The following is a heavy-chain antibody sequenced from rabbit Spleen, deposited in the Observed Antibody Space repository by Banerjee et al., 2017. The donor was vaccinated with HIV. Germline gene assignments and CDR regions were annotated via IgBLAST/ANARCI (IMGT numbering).Heavy chain of an antibody. D-gene: IGHD1-1*01. CDR3: ARGDDSGSGYSL. CDR2: IAARSGNT. J-gene: IGHJ4*01. CDR1: GFDFSGGAY. Sequence: QSLEESGGDLVKPGASLTLTCKASGFDFSGGAYMCWVRQAPGKGLEWIACIAARSGNTYYASWAKGRFTISKTSSTTVTLQMTSLTAADTATYFCARGDDSGSGYSLWGPGTLVTVS. V-gene: IGHV1S40*01.